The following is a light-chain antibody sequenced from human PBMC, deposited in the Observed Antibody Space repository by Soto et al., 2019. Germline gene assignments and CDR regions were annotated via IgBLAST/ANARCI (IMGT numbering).Light chain of an antibody. CDR3: QQYSSSPRT. CDR2: GES. V-gene: IGKV3-15*01. CDR1: QSVSSN. Sequence: IVMPQSPATLSVSPGERATLSCRASQSVSSNLAWYQQKPGQAPRLLIYGESTRATGIPARFSGSGSGTDFTLTISRLEPEDFAVYHCQQYSSSPRTFGQGTRLEIK. J-gene: IGKJ5*01.